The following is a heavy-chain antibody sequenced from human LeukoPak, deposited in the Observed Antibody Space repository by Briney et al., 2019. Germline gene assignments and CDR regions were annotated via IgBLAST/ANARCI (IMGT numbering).Heavy chain of an antibody. Sequence: SETLSLTCTVSGGSISSYYWSWIRQPLGKGLEWIGYIYHSGSTYYNPSLKSRVTTSVDTSKNQFSLKLTSVTAADTAVYYCASSRDGYSYYYFDSWGQGTLVTVSS. CDR1: GGSISSYY. CDR3: ASSRDGYSYYYFDS. CDR2: IYHSGST. J-gene: IGHJ4*02. V-gene: IGHV4-59*12. D-gene: IGHD5-24*01.